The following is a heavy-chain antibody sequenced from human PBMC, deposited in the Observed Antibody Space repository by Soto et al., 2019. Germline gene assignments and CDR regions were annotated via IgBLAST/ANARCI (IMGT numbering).Heavy chain of an antibody. CDR3: AKGGRQWLVTSDFNY. Sequence: LRLSCAASGFSCSDYATYWVRQAPGKGLEWVAVVSHDGRNTHYADSVKGRFTISRDSSKNTVSLEMTSLRAEDTAVYYCAKGGRQWLVTSDFNYWGQGALVTVSS. D-gene: IGHD6-19*01. CDR1: GFSCSDYA. V-gene: IGHV3-30*18. CDR2: VSHDGRNT. J-gene: IGHJ4*02.